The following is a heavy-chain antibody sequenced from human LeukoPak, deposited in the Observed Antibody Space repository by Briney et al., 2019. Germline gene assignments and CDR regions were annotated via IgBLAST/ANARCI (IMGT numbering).Heavy chain of an antibody. Sequence: PGRSLRLSCAASGFTFSDYNMHWVRQAPGKGLVWVSRINSDGSTTTYADSVKGRFTISRDSAKNTLYLQMNSVTVEDTAVYYCAGGYDFDYWGHGTLVTVSS. CDR3: AGGYDFDY. D-gene: IGHD5-12*01. V-gene: IGHV3-74*01. J-gene: IGHJ4*01. CDR1: GFTFSDYN. CDR2: INSDGSTT.